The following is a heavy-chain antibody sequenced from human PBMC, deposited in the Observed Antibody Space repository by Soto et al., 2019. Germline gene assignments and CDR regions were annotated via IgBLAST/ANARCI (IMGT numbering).Heavy chain of an antibody. CDR2: INAGNGNT. CDR3: ARDLQADY. J-gene: IGHJ4*01. Sequence: QVQLVQSGAEVKKPGASVKVSCKASGYTFTSYAMHWVRQAPGQRLEWMGWINAGNGNTKYSQKFQGRVTITRYTLASTYSIEMGSMRSEETAVYYCARDLQADYWGQGTLVTVSS. CDR1: GYTFTSYA. V-gene: IGHV1-3*01.